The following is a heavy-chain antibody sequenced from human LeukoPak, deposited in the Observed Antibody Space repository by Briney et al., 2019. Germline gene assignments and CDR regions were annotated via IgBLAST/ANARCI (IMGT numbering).Heavy chain of an antibody. CDR1: GGSISSSSYY. D-gene: IGHD3-10*01. J-gene: IGHJ6*03. V-gene: IGHV4-39*02. Sequence: SETLSLTCTVSGGSISSSSYYWGWIRQPPGKGLEWIGSIYYSGSTYYNPSLKSRVTISVDTSKNQFSLKLSSVTAADTAVYYCARDSGGRTGPLSYYYYMAVWGKGTT. CDR3: ARDSGGRTGPLSYYYYMAV. CDR2: IYYSGST.